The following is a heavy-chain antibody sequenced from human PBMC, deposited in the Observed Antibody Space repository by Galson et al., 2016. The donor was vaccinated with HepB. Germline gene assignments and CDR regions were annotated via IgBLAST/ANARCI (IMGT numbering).Heavy chain of an antibody. Sequence: PALVKPTQTLTLTCTLSGFTPTTRGVGVGWIRQPPGKALEWLGIIYWDGDKRYKTSLQSRLTIIKDTSKNQVLLTLTNIDRVDTATYFCAHSGPATRPGSGSFFDVWGQGTLVTVSS. CDR3: AHSGPATRPGSGSFFDV. CDR2: IYWDGDK. CDR1: GFTPTTRGVG. V-gene: IGHV2-5*02. D-gene: IGHD1-14*01. J-gene: IGHJ1*01.